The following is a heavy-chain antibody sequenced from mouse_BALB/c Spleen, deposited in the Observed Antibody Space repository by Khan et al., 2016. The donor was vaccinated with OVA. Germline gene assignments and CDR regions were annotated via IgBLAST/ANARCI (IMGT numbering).Heavy chain of an antibody. CDR2: ISSYSGNT. D-gene: IGHD2-3*01. CDR1: GYTFTDYA. J-gene: IGHJ2*01. Sequence: QVQLQQSGPELVRPGVSVKISCKGSGYTFTDYAIHWVKQSHAKSLEWIGLISSYSGNTSSKQKFKGRATMTVDKSSSTAYMELARLTSEDSAIYYCTGPAYDGYYDYWGQGTTLTVSS. CDR3: TGPAYDGYYDY. V-gene: IGHV1S137*01.